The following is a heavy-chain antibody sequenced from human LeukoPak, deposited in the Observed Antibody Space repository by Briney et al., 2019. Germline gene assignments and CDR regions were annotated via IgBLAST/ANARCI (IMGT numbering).Heavy chain of an antibody. CDR1: GFTLSDYY. Sequence: SGGSLRLSCAASGFTLSDYYMSWIRQAPGRGLEWVSYMSSSGTKIYYTGSVKGRFTISRGIARKSVYLQMNSLRAEDTAVYYCARGGWETYFDYWGLGTLVTVSS. CDR3: ARGGWETYFDY. V-gene: IGHV3-11*04. CDR2: MSSSGTKI. J-gene: IGHJ4*02. D-gene: IGHD1-26*01.